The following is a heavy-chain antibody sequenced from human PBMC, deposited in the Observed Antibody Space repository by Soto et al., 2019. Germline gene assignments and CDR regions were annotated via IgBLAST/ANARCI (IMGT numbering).Heavy chain of an antibody. CDR2: VSYSGTI. CDR1: GASISSGDYY. CDR3: VRALGSRFMEWPRFDP. V-gene: IGHV4-30-4*01. Sequence: SETLSLTCIVSGASISSGDYYWSWVRQPPGKGLEWIGHVSYSGTIDYSPSLKSRVTISLDTSKNQFSLNLNSVTAADTAVYYCVRALGSRFMEWPRFDPWGQGTLVTVSS. D-gene: IGHD3-3*01. J-gene: IGHJ5*02.